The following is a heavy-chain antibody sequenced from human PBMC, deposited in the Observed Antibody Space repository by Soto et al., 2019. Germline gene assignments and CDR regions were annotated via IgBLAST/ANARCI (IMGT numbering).Heavy chain of an antibody. CDR2: ISSDGDTI. D-gene: IGHD5-12*01. V-gene: IGHV3-9*01. CDR1: GFTFHEYA. Sequence: EVHLIESGGGWVQPGTSLRVSCAASGFTFHEYAMHWVRQAPGKGLEWVSGISSDGDTIAYADSVQGRFTVFRDNAKNSLYLQMNSLRAEDTALYYCTKGGYHLIYYFGMDVWGQGTTVTVSS. J-gene: IGHJ6*02. CDR3: TKGGYHLIYYFGMDV.